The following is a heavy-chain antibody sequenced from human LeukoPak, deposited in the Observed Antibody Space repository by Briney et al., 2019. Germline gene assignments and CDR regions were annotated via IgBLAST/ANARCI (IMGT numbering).Heavy chain of an antibody. CDR3: ARSAGDYGDYALYFLH. V-gene: IGHV1-18*01. CDR2: ISAHNGNT. D-gene: IGHD4-17*01. Sequence: ASVKVSCKASSYTFSGYGIAWVRQAPGQGLEWMGWISAHNGNTYHTQNFQGRVTMTTDTSTSTAYMELRSLRSDDTAMYYCARSAGDYGDYALYFLHWGQGTLVSVSS. J-gene: IGHJ1*01. CDR1: SYTFSGYG.